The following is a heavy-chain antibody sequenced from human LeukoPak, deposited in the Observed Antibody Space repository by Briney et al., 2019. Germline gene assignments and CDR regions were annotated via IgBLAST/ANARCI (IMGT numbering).Heavy chain of an antibody. CDR1: GGSVSNGSYY. CDR3: AREKIVVVPAAIYYYYGMDV. V-gene: IGHV4-61*01. J-gene: IGHJ6*02. Sequence: PSETLSLTCTVSGGSVSNGSYYWSWIRQPPGKGLEWIGYIYYSGSTNYNPSLKSRVTISVDTSKNQFSLKLSSVTAADTAVYYCAREKIVVVPAAIYYYYGMDVWGQGTTVTVSS. CDR2: IYYSGST. D-gene: IGHD2-2*01.